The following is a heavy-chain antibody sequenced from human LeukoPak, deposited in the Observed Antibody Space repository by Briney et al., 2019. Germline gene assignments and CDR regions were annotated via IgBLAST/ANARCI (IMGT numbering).Heavy chain of an antibody. V-gene: IGHV3-23*01. CDR1: GFTFSSYA. Sequence: PGGSLRLSCAASGFTFSSYAMSWVRQAPGKGLEWVSAISGSGGSTYYADSVKGRFTISRDNSKNTLYLQMNSLRAEDTAVYYCAKEMVVVPAAIRNYYYGMDVWGQGTTVTVSS. J-gene: IGHJ6*02. CDR2: ISGSGGST. D-gene: IGHD2-2*02. CDR3: AKEMVVVPAAIRNYYYGMDV.